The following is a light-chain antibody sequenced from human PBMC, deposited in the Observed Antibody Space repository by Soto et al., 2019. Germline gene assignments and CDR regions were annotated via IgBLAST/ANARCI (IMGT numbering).Light chain of an antibody. CDR1: QSVSSN. Sequence: EIAMTQSPATLSVSPGERATLSCRASQSVSSNLAWYQQKPGQAPRLLIYGASIRATGIPVRFSGSGSGTEFTLTISSLQSGDFAVYYCQQYNNWPPWTFGRGTKVEIK. CDR2: GAS. V-gene: IGKV3-15*01. J-gene: IGKJ1*01. CDR3: QQYNNWPPWT.